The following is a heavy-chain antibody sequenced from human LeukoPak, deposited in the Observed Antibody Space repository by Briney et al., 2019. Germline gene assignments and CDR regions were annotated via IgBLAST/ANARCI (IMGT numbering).Heavy chain of an antibody. CDR1: GYSISSGYY. CDR2: IYHSGST. J-gene: IGHJ4*02. V-gene: IGHV4-38-2*01. Sequence: SETLSLTCAVSGYSISSGYYWGWIRQPPGKGLEWIGSIYHSGSTYYNPSLKSRVTISVDTSKNQFSLKLSSVTAADTAVYYCARVSLITFGGPFDYWGQGTLVTVSS. CDR3: ARVSLITFGGPFDY. D-gene: IGHD3-16*01.